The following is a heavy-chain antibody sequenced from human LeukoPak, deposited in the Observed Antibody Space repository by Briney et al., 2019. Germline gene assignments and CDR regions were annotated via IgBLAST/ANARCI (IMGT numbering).Heavy chain of an antibody. CDR2: IYHSGTA. J-gene: IGHJ4*01. V-gene: IGHV4-59*12. Sequence: PSETLSLTCTVSGGSISGYYWSWIRQPPGKGLEWIAFIYHSGTAYYNPSLKSRVAISVDVSKNQFSLKMNSVTAADTAVYYCARVVDYRNYVDFWXXXTLVTVSS. CDR3: ARVVDYRNYVDF. CDR1: GGSISGYY. D-gene: IGHD4-11*01.